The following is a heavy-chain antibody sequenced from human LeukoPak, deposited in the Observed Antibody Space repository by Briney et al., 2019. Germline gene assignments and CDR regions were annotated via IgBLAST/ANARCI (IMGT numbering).Heavy chain of an antibody. Sequence: GSLRLSCAASGFAFTDYAISWIRQPPGKGLEWIGEINHSGSTNYNPSLKSRVTISVDTSKNQFSLKLSSVTAADTAVYYCARTRSGYYLYFDYWGQGTLVTVSS. CDR2: INHSGST. V-gene: IGHV4-34*01. J-gene: IGHJ4*02. CDR3: ARTRSGYYLYFDY. CDR1: GFAFTDYA. D-gene: IGHD3-22*01.